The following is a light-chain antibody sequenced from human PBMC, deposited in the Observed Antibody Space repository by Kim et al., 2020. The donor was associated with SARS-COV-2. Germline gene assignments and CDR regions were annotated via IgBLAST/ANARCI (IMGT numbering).Light chain of an antibody. CDR1: SSDVGAYNY. V-gene: IGLV2-14*03. CDR3: SSYTNKKTII. CDR2: DVT. Sequence: GQSLTISCTGSSSDVGAYNYVSWYQQHPGKVPKLLLFDVTTRPSGVSSRFSGSRSGNTASLTISGLQTEDEADYYCSSYTNKKTIIFGGGTQLTVL. J-gene: IGLJ2*01.